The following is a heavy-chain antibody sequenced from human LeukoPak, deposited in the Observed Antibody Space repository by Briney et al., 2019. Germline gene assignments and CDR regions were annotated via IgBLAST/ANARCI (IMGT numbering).Heavy chain of an antibody. D-gene: IGHD3-10*01. V-gene: IGHV1-46*01. Sequence: GASVKVSCKASGYTFTNYYMHWVRQAPGQGLEWLGIINPSGGSTTYAQKFQGRVTMTRDTSTSTVYMELSSPRSEDTAVYYCARGPMRGWFDPWGQGTLVTVSS. CDR1: GYTFTNYY. J-gene: IGHJ5*02. CDR2: INPSGGST. CDR3: ARGPMRGWFDP.